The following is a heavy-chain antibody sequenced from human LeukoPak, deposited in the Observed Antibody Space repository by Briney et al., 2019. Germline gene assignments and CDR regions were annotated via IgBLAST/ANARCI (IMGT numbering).Heavy chain of an antibody. CDR3: ARSAPRHSYWFDP. J-gene: IGHJ5*02. CDR2: IYPGDSDT. V-gene: IGHV5-51*01. CDR1: GYSFTSYW. D-gene: IGHD3-3*02. Sequence: GESLKISCKDSGYSFTSYWIGWVRQMPGKGLEWMGIIYPGDSDTRYSPSFQGQVTISADKSISTAYLQWSSLKASDTAMYYCARSAPRHSYWFDPWGQGTLVTVSS.